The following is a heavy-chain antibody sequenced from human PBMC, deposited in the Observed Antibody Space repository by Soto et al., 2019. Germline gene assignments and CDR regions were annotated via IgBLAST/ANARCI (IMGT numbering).Heavy chain of an antibody. J-gene: IGHJ4*02. D-gene: IGHD2-2*01. Sequence: QVQLQESGPGLVKPSETLSLTCSVSGVSTSNHYWTWIRKPPGQGPEWIGCIYYRGTTNYNASFNSRVTKSLDTSKNQFSLKLTSVTTADTAVYYCARGGGSPYHDHEFDYWGQGILVTVSS. CDR3: ARGGGSPYHDHEFDY. CDR1: GVSTSNHY. CDR2: IYYRGTT. V-gene: IGHV4-59*11.